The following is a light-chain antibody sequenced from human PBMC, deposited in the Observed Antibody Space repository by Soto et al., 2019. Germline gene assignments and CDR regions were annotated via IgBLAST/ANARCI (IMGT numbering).Light chain of an antibody. V-gene: IGKV3-15*01. J-gene: IGKJ4*01. Sequence: EIVMTQSPATLSVSPGERVTLSCRASQSVYSNFAWYKQKPGQAPRLLIHGSFTRATGIPARFSGSGSGTEFTLTISSLQSEEFAVYYCQHFNQWPLTFGGGTKVEIK. CDR2: GSF. CDR1: QSVYSN. CDR3: QHFNQWPLT.